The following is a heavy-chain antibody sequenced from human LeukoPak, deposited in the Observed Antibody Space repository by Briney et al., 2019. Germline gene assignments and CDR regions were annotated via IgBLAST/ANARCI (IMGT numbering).Heavy chain of an antibody. CDR3: ARRLTQYDCFDP. D-gene: IGHD2-2*01. V-gene: IGHV6-1*01. Sequence: SQTLSLTCAISGDSVSSNSVTWNWIRQSPSRGLEWLGRTYYRSTRYNDYAVSVRGRITVNPDTSKNQFSLHLNSVTPEDTAVYYCARRLTQYDCFDPWGQGILVTVSS. CDR1: GDSVSSNSVT. J-gene: IGHJ5*02. CDR2: TYYRSTRYN.